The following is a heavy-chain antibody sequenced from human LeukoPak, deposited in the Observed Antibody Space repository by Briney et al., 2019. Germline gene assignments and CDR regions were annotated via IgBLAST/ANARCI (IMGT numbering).Heavy chain of an antibody. V-gene: IGHV4-34*01. Sequence: SETLSLTCAMSGGSFSGYYWSWVRQPPGKGLEWIGEIDDSGRTNYNPSLKTRVTISADASKNQFSLKLSSVTAADTAVYYCARTPRYDYDSSGFESADVWGQGTTVTVSS. CDR3: ARTPRYDYDSSGFESADV. J-gene: IGHJ6*02. CDR1: GGSFSGYY. CDR2: IDDSGRT. D-gene: IGHD3-22*01.